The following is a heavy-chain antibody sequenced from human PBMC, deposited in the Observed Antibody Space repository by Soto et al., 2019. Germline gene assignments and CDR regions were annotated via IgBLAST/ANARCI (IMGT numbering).Heavy chain of an antibody. V-gene: IGHV1-69*12. J-gene: IGHJ4*02. CDR1: GGTFSSYA. Sequence: QVQLVQSGAEVKKPGSSVKVSCKASGGTFSSYAISWVRQAPGQGLEWMGGSNPIFGTANCAQKFQGRVMITADESTSTAYMELSSLRSEETAGYYLAREGATDTPFDYWGQGTLVTVSS. CDR2: SNPIFGTA. CDR3: AREGATDTPFDY. D-gene: IGHD5-12*01.